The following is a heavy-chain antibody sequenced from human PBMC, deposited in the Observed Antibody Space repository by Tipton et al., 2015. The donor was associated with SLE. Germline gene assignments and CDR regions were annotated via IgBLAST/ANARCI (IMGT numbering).Heavy chain of an antibody. J-gene: IGHJ4*02. Sequence: TLSLTCTVSGGSMSSYCWSWIRQPPGKGLEWIGYIYYSGSTNYNPSLKSRVTISVDTSKNQFSLKLSSVTAADTAVYYCARGTGDIDYWGQGTLVTVSS. V-gene: IGHV4-59*08. CDR3: ARGTGDIDY. CDR1: GGSMSSYC. CDR2: IYYSGST. D-gene: IGHD7-27*01.